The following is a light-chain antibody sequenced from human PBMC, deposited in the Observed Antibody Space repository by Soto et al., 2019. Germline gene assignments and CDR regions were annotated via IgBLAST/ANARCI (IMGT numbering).Light chain of an antibody. Sequence: DIQMTQSPSSLSASVGDRVTITCQASQDISKYLNWYQQKPGKAPKLLIYDASNLETGVPSRFSGSGSGTDFIFTITRLQPEDIATYYCQQYDSLSYTFGQGTKLEIK. CDR3: QQYDSLSYT. CDR1: QDISKY. V-gene: IGKV1-33*01. CDR2: DAS. J-gene: IGKJ2*01.